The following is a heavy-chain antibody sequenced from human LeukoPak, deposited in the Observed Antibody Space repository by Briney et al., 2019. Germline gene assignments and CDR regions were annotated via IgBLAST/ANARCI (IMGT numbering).Heavy chain of an antibody. D-gene: IGHD6-19*01. Sequence: GESLKISCKGSGYSFTNYWIGWVRQMPGKGLEWMGIIYPGDPDSRYSPSFQGQVTMSADKSTTTAYLQWSSLKTSDTAMYYCARYGGSGWPYFDYWGQGTLVTVSS. V-gene: IGHV5-51*01. J-gene: IGHJ4*02. CDR1: GYSFTNYW. CDR2: IYPGDPDS. CDR3: ARYGGSGWPYFDY.